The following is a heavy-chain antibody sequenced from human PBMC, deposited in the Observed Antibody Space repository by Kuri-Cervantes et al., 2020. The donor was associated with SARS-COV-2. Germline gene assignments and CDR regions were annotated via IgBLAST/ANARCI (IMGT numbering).Heavy chain of an antibody. D-gene: IGHD5-18*01. CDR2: IYHSGST. V-gene: IGHV4-38-2*01. CDR1: GFTFSSY. Sequence: ESLKISCAASGFTFSSYWGWIRQPPGKGLEWIGSIYHSGSTYYNPSLKSRVTISVDTSKNQFSLKLSSVTAADTAVYYCASGHSYGFDYWGQGTLVTVSS. J-gene: IGHJ4*02. CDR3: ASGHSYGFDY.